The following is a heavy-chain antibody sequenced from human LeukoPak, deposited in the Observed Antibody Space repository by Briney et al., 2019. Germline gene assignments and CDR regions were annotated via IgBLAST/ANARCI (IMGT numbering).Heavy chain of an antibody. D-gene: IGHD3-22*01. V-gene: IGHV7-4-1*02. CDR1: GGTFSSYA. J-gene: IGHJ3*02. CDR2: INTNTGNP. CDR3: ARRKYYSDSSGYYQSTDDAFDI. Sequence: ASVKVSCKASGGTFSSYAISWVRQAPGQGLEWMGWINTNTGNPTYAQGFTGRFVFSLDTSVSTTYLQISSLKAEDTAVYYCARRKYYSDSSGYYQSTDDAFDIWGQGTMVTVSS.